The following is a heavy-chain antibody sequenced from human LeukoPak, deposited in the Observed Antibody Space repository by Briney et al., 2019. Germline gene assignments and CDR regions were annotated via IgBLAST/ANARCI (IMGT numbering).Heavy chain of an antibody. Sequence: PGGSLRLSCAASGFTFRSHPMHWVRQAPGKGPEYISAIDTVGGITHYADSVKGRSTISRDNSKNTPSLQVGSLRPDDMAVYYCARGIDSPYCTSTSCPEGIDLWGQGTLVTVSS. CDR2: IDTVGGIT. V-gene: IGHV3-64*02. D-gene: IGHD2-2*01. CDR3: ARGIDSPYCTSTSCPEGIDL. CDR1: GFTFRSHP. J-gene: IGHJ4*02.